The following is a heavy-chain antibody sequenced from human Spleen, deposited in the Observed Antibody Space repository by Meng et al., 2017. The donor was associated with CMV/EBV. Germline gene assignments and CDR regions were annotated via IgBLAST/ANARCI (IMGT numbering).Heavy chain of an antibody. Sequence: SLKISCAASGFTFDESAMHWVRQAPGKGLEWVSGISWNSGSTGYVDSVKGRFTISRDNAKNSLYLQMNRLRAEDTAVYYCAKLGYSSSSEDYWGQGTLVTVSS. CDR3: AKLGYSSSSEDY. CDR2: ISWNSGST. CDR1: GFTFDESA. D-gene: IGHD6-6*01. V-gene: IGHV3-9*01. J-gene: IGHJ4*02.